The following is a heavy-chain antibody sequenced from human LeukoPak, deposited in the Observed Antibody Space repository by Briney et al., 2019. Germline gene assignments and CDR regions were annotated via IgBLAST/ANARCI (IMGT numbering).Heavy chain of an antibody. CDR2: ISGSGGST. CDR1: GFTFSSYG. J-gene: IGHJ4*02. D-gene: IGHD3-10*01. V-gene: IGHV3-23*01. CDR3: AKDLKHYCGSGSFEFDY. Sequence: GGTLRLSCAASGFTFSSYGMSWVRQAPGKGLEWVSAISGSGGSTYYADSVKGRFTISRDNSKNTLYLQMNSLRAEDTAVYYCAKDLKHYCGSGSFEFDYWGQGTLVTVSS.